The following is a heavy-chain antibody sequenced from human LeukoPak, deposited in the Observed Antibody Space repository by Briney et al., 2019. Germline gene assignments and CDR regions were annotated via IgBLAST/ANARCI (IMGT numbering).Heavy chain of an antibody. CDR1: GFTFSSYA. Sequence: GALRLSCAASGFTFSSYAMHWVRQAPGKGLEWVAVISYDGSNKYYADSVKGRFTISRDNSKNTLYLQMNSLRAEDTAVYYCARGVVTDAFDIWGQGTMVTVSS. CDR3: ARGVVTDAFDI. D-gene: IGHD4-23*01. CDR2: ISYDGSNK. J-gene: IGHJ3*02. V-gene: IGHV3-30*04.